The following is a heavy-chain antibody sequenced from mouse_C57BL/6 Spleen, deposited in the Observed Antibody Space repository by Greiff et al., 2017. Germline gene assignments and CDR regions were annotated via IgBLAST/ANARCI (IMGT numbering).Heavy chain of an antibody. J-gene: IGHJ3*01. Sequence: EVQRVESGGGLVQPKGSLKLSCAASGFSFNTYAMNWVRQAPGKGLEWVARIRSKSNNYATYYADSVKDRFTISRDDSESMLYLQMNNLKTEDTAMYYCVRENYGSGWFAYWGQGTLVTVSA. CDR2: IRSKSNNYAT. CDR3: VRENYGSGWFAY. D-gene: IGHD1-1*01. CDR1: GFSFNTYA. V-gene: IGHV10-1*01.